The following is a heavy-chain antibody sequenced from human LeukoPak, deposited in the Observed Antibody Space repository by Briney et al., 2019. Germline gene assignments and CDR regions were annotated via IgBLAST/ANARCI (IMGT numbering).Heavy chain of an antibody. V-gene: IGHV4-59*12. Sequence: SETLSLTCTVTGGSISGYHWNWIRQSPGKGLEWIANIFYTGNADYNPSLKSRVTISLDTSKNEISLILSSVTAADTAVYYCARELLEGYDGYYFDYWGQGTLVTVSS. CDR3: ARELLEGYDGYYFDY. D-gene: IGHD5-12*01. J-gene: IGHJ4*02. CDR1: GGSISGYH. CDR2: IFYTGNA.